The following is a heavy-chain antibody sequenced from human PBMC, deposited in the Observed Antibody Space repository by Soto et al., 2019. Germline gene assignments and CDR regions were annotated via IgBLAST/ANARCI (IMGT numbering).Heavy chain of an antibody. D-gene: IGHD2-15*01. CDR3: VRTSLVVAAATREDY. CDR2: INSDGSST. V-gene: IGHV3-74*01. Sequence: GGSLRLSCAASGFTFSRYWMHWFRQVPGKGLVWVSRINSDGSSTSYADSVKGRFTMSRDNAKNTLYLQMNSLRAEDTAVYYCVRTSLVVAAATREDYWGQGTLVTVST. J-gene: IGHJ4*02. CDR1: GFTFSRYW.